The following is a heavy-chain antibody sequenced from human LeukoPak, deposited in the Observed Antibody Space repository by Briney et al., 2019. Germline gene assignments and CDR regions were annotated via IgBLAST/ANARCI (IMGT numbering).Heavy chain of an antibody. CDR1: GFTFSSYS. Sequence: PGGSLRLSCAASGFTFSSYSMNWVRQAPGKGLEWVSYISSSSSTIYYADSVKGRFTISRDNAKNSLYLQMNSLRAEDTAVYYCARDRENCSGGSCYSMAPDGMDVWGQGTTVTVSS. V-gene: IGHV3-48*01. CDR2: ISSSSSTI. J-gene: IGHJ6*02. D-gene: IGHD2-15*01. CDR3: ARDRENCSGGSCYSMAPDGMDV.